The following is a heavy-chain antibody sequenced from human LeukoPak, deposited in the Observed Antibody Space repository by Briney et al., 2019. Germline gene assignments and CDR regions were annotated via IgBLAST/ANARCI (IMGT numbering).Heavy chain of an antibody. Sequence: SETLPLTCTVSGVSISSSSYYWGWIRQPPGKGLEWIGSIYYSGSTYYNPSLKSRVTISVDTSKNQFSLKLSSVTAADTAVYYCARFSSGWHRDYWGQGTLVTVSS. CDR1: GVSISSSSYY. D-gene: IGHD6-19*01. CDR3: ARFSSGWHRDY. CDR2: IYYSGST. V-gene: IGHV4-39*01. J-gene: IGHJ4*02.